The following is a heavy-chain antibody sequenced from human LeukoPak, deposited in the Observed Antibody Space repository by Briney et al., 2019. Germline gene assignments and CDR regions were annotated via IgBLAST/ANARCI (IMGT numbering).Heavy chain of an antibody. CDR2: INEDGSAK. Sequence: GGSLRLSCAVSGFTFSRYWMNWVRQAPGKGPEWVGNINEDGSAKYYLDSVKGRFTISGDNAKNSLYLQMNGLRVEDTAMYYCACDQDRRGGYWGQGTLVTVSS. J-gene: IGHJ4*02. D-gene: IGHD2-21*01. V-gene: IGHV3-7*01. CDR3: ACDQDRRGGY. CDR1: GFTFSRYW.